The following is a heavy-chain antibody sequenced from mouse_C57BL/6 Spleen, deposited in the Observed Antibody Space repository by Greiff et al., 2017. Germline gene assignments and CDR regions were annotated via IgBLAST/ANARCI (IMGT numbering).Heavy chain of an antibody. CDR2: LYPRSGNT. D-gene: IGHD1-1*01. CDR3: ARRGVVANYAMDY. V-gene: IGHV1-81*01. J-gene: IGHJ4*01. Sequence: QVQLQQSGAELARPGASVKLSCKASGYTFTSYGISWVKQRTGQGLVWIGELYPRSGNTYYNEKFKGKATLTADKSSSTAYMEVRSLTSKDSAVYFWARRGVVANYAMDYWGQGTSGTVSS. CDR1: GYTFTSYG.